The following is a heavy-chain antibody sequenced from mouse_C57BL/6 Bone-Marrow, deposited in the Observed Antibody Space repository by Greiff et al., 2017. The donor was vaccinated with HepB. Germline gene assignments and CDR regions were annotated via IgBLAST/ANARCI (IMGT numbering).Heavy chain of an antibody. CDR3: ARHGYYYGSPWFAY. D-gene: IGHD1-1*01. CDR1: EYEFPSHD. J-gene: IGHJ3*01. V-gene: IGHV5-2*01. Sequence: DVKLVESGGGLVQPGESLKLSCESNEYEFPSHDMSWVRKTPEKRLELVAAINSDGGSTYYPDTIERRFIISRDNTKKTLYLQMSSLRSEDTALYYCARHGYYYGSPWFAYWGQGTLVTVSA. CDR2: INSDGGST.